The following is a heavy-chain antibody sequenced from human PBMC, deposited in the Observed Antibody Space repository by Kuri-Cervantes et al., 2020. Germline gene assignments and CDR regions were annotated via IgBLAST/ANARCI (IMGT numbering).Heavy chain of an antibody. CDR2: IWYDGSNK. V-gene: IGHV3-33*01. Sequence: GESLKISCAASGFTFSSYGMHWVRQAPGKGLEWVAVIWYDGSNKYYADSVKGRFTISRDNSKNTLYLQMNSLRAEDTAVYYCARGRGITIFGVVGDVWGKGTTVTVSS. J-gene: IGHJ6*04. CDR3: ARGRGITIFGVVGDV. D-gene: IGHD3-3*01. CDR1: GFTFSSYG.